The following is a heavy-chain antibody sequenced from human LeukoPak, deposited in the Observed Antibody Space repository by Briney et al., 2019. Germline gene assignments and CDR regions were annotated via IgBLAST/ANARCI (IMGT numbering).Heavy chain of an antibody. CDR1: GFTFSSYA. D-gene: IGHD3-10*02. J-gene: IGHJ6*02. V-gene: IGHV3-23*01. CDR2: ISGSGGST. Sequence: GGSLRLSCAASGFTFSSYAMSWVRQAPGKGLEWVSAISGSGGSTYYAASVKGRFTISRDNSKNTLYLQMNSLRAEDTAVYYCAKDCSPSADYGMDVWGQGTTVTVSS. CDR3: AKDCSPSADYGMDV.